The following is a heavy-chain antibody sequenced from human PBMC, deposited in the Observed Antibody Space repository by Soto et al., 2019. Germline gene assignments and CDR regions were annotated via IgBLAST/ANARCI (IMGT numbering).Heavy chain of an antibody. D-gene: IGHD3-9*01. CDR3: TKGAWLDY. Sequence: EVQLLESGGGLVQPGGSLRLSCAASGFTFSTFDMSWDRQAPGKGLEWVSAILGSTGNTYYADSVKGRFTISKDNSENTLFLHMNSLRPEDTALYYCTKGAWLDYWGQGMLVTVSS. J-gene: IGHJ4*02. CDR1: GFTFSTFD. V-gene: IGHV3-23*01. CDR2: ILGSTGNT.